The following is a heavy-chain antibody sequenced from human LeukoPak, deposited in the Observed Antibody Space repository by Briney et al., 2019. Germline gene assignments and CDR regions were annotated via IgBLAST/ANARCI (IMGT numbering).Heavy chain of an antibody. CDR1: GGSISSYY. D-gene: IGHD5-24*01. V-gene: IGHV4-59*01. J-gene: IGHJ4*02. CDR2: IYYSGST. Sequence: SETLSLTCTVSGGSISSYYWSWIRQPPGKGLEWIGYIYYSGSTNYNPSLKSRVTISVDTSKNQFSLKLSSVTAADTAVYYCAGGMATILPFDYWGQGTLVTVSS. CDR3: AGGMATILPFDY.